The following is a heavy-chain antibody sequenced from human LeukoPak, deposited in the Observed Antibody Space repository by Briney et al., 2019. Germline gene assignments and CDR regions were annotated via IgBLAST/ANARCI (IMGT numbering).Heavy chain of an antibody. CDR1: GGSISSYY. D-gene: IGHD2-2*02. V-gene: IGHV4-4*07. CDR2: IYTSGST. CDR3: ARVGRCSSTSCYTGESYYYYYMDV. J-gene: IGHJ6*03. Sequence: PSETLSLTCTVSGGSISSYYWSWIRQPAGKGLEWIGRIYTSGSTNYNPSLKSRVTMSVDTSKNQFSLKLSSVTAADTAVYYCARVGRCSSTSCYTGESYYYYYMDVWGKGTTVTVSS.